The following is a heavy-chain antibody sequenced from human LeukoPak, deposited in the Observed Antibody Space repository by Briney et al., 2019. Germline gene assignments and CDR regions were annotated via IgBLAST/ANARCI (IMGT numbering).Heavy chain of an antibody. Sequence: ASVKVSCKASGYTFTGYYMHWVRQAPGQGLEWMGWINPNSGGTNYAQKFQGRVTMTRDTSISTAYMELSRLRSDDTAVYYCARDKLLWFGELLFXWFDPWGQGTLVTVSS. V-gene: IGHV1-2*02. CDR3: ARDKLLWFGELLFXWFDP. D-gene: IGHD3-10*01. CDR2: INPNSGGT. CDR1: GYTFTGYY. J-gene: IGHJ5*02.